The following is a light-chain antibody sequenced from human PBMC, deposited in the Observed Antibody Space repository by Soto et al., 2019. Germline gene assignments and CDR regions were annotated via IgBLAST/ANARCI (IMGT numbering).Light chain of an antibody. Sequence: EIVMTQSPATLPVYPGERATLSCRASQSVSSNLAWYQQKPGQAPRLLIYGASTRATGIPARFSGSGSGTEFTLTISSLQSEDFAVYYCQQYNNWWTFGQGTKVDI. CDR1: QSVSSN. V-gene: IGKV3-15*01. CDR2: GAS. J-gene: IGKJ1*01. CDR3: QQYNNWWT.